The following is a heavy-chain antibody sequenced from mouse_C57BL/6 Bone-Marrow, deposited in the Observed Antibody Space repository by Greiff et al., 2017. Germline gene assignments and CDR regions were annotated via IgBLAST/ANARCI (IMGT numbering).Heavy chain of an antibody. CDR2: LAPENGDT. CDR1: GFNIKDDY. J-gene: IGHJ3*01. CDR3: TRIAY. Sequence: VQLQQSGAELVRPGASVKLSCTASGFNIKDDYMHWVKQRPEQGLEWIGWLAPENGDTEYASKFQGKATITVDTSSNTAYLQLSILTSEDTAVYYCTRIAYWGQGTLVAVSA. V-gene: IGHV14-4*01.